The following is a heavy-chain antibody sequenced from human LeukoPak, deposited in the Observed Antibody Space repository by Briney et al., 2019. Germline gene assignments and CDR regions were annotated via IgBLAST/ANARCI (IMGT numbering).Heavy chain of an antibody. D-gene: IGHD3-22*01. V-gene: IGHV3-23*01. CDR1: GFTFSRYA. J-gene: IGHJ3*02. Sequence: GGSLRLSCAASGFTFSRYAMSWVRQAPGKGLEWVSAISVDGSNTYYADSVKGQFTISRGNSKNTLYLQMNSLSAEDTAVYYCAKSYDTSGRRAFDIWGQGTMVTVSS. CDR2: ISVDGSNT. CDR3: AKSYDTSGRRAFDI.